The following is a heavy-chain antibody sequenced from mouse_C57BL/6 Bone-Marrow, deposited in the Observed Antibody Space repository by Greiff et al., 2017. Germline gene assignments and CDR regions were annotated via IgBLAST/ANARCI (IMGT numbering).Heavy chain of an antibody. D-gene: IGHD1-1*01. CDR2: IYPGSGST. V-gene: IGHV1-55*01. CDR3: ARLITTDWYFDV. J-gene: IGHJ1*03. Sequence: QVQLQQPGAELVKPGASVKMSCKASGYTFTSYWITWVKQRPGQGLEWIGDIYPGSGSTNYNEKFKSKATLTVVTSSSTAYMQLSSLTSEDSAVYYCARLITTDWYFDVWGTGTTVTVSS. CDR1: GYTFTSYW.